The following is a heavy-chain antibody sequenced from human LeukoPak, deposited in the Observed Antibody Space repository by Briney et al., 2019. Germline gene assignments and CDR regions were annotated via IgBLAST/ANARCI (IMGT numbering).Heavy chain of an antibody. CDR1: GFTFSSYS. V-gene: IGHV3-21*04. D-gene: IGHD3-10*01. CDR2: ISSSSSYI. J-gene: IGHJ4*02. CDR3: AKSGERRRPYYIDY. Sequence: GGSLRLSCAASGFTFSSYSMNCVREAPGRGLEYVSSISSSSSYIYYADSVKGQFTISRDNAKNTLYLLMNSLRVEDTAVYYCAKSGERRRPYYIDYCGQGTLVTVSS.